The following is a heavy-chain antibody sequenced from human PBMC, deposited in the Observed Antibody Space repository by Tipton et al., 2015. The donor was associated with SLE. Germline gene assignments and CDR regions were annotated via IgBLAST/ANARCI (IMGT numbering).Heavy chain of an antibody. CDR3: ARSAGYGSSWAHFDY. D-gene: IGHD6-13*01. CDR1: GGSISNSPYY. J-gene: IGHJ4*02. Sequence: TLSLTCTVSGGSISNSPYYWGWIRQPPGKGLEWIGSIHSSGPYYNPSLKSRVTISEDTSKNQFSLKLSSVTAADTAVYYCARSAGYGSSWAHFDYWGQGTLVTVSS. V-gene: IGHV4-39*07. CDR2: IHSSGP.